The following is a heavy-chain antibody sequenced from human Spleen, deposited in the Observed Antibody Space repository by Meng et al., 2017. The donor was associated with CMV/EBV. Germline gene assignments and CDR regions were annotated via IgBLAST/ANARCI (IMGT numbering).Heavy chain of an antibody. CDR2: INHSGST. J-gene: IGHJ4*02. Sequence: QVQLQESGPGLVKPSETLSLTCAVYGGSFSGYYWNWIRQPPGKGLEWIGEINHSGSTNYNPSLKSRLTISVDTSKNQFSLKLSSVTAADTAVYYCARWEVGATKVNYWGQGTLVTVSS. D-gene: IGHD1-26*01. CDR1: GGSFSGYY. V-gene: IGHV4-34*10. CDR3: ARWEVGATKVNY.